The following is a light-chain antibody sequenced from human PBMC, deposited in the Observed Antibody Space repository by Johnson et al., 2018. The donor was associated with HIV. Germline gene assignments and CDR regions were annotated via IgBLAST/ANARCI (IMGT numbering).Light chain of an antibody. CDR2: ENN. CDR3: PTWDSSLSGGV. CDR1: SSNIGNNY. J-gene: IGLJ1*01. V-gene: IGLV1-51*02. Sequence: SVLTQPPSVSAAPGQKVTISCSGSSSNIGNNYVSWYQQLPGTAPKLLIYENNKRPSGIPDRFSASKSGTSATLGLTGLQTGDEADYYCPTWDSSLSGGVFGTGTKVTVL.